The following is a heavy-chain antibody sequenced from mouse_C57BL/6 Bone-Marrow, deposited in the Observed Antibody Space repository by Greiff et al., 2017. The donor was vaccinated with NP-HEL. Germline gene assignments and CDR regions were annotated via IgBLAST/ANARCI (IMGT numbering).Heavy chain of an antibody. D-gene: IGHD1-1*01. CDR1: GYTFTSYW. V-gene: IGHV1-50*01. CDR2: IDPSDSYT. CDR3: ARPLYYGSSYEGAMDY. J-gene: IGHJ4*01. Sequence: QVQLQQPGAELVKPGASVKLSCKASGYTFTSYWMQWVKQRPGQGLEWIGEIDPSDSYTNYNQKFKGKATLTVDTSSSTAYMQLSSLTSEDSAVYYWARPLYYGSSYEGAMDYWGQGTSVTVSS.